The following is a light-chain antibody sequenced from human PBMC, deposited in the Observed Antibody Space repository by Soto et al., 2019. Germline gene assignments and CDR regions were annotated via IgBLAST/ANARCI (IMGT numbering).Light chain of an antibody. CDR3: SSYTSSSTV. J-gene: IGLJ2*01. V-gene: IGLV2-14*01. CDR1: SSDVGGYNY. CDR2: DVS. Sequence: QSALTQRASVSGSPGQSITISCTGTSSDVGGYNYVSWYQQHPGKAPKLMIYDVSNRPSGVSNRFSGSKSGNTASLTISGLQAEDEADYYCSSYTSSSTVFGGGTKVTVL.